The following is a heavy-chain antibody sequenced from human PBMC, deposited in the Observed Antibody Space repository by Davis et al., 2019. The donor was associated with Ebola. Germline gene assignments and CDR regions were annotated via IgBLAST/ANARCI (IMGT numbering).Heavy chain of an antibody. Sequence: GGSLRLSCAASGFTVSSNYMSWVRQAPGKGLEWVSVIYNGGSTYYADSVKGRFTISRDNSKNTLYLQMNSLRAEDTAVYYCAKSGGEYQLLNSMDYWGQGTLVTVSS. CDR1: GFTVSSNY. CDR3: AKSGGEYQLLNSMDY. V-gene: IGHV3-53*01. J-gene: IGHJ4*02. CDR2: IYNGGST. D-gene: IGHD2-2*01.